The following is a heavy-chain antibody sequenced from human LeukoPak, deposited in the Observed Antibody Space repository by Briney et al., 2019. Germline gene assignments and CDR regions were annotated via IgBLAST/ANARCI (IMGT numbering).Heavy chain of an antibody. CDR2: IYYSGST. D-gene: IGHD2/OR15-2a*01. J-gene: IGHJ4*02. CDR1: GGSISSYY. CDR3: ARDIVLDY. V-gene: IGHV4-59*12. Sequence: SETLSLTCTVSGGSISSYYWSWVRQPPGKGLEWIGYIYYSGSTNYNPSLKSRVTISVDTSRNQFSLKLSSVTAADTAVYYCARDIVLDYWGQGTLVTVSS.